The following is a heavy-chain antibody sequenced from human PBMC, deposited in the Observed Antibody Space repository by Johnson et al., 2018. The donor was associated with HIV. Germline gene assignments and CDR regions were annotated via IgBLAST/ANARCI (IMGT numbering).Heavy chain of an antibody. CDR2: ISSDGSNK. CDR1: GFTFSSYA. J-gene: IGHJ3*02. CDR3: AKFGIAARPRAFDI. V-gene: IGHV3-30*18. D-gene: IGHD6-6*01. Sequence: QVQLVESGGGVVQPGRSLRLSCAASGFTFSSYAMHWVRQAPGKGLEWVAVISSDGSNKYYADSVKGRFTISRDNSKNTLYLQMNSLRAEDTAVYYCAKFGIAARPRAFDIWGQGTMVTVSS.